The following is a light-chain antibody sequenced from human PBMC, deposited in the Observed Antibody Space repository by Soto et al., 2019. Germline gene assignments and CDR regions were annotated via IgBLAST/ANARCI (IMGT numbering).Light chain of an antibody. CDR1: QSIRTD. V-gene: IGKV3-20*01. J-gene: IGKJ4*01. Sequence: DIVMTPSPATLSVSPGERATLSCRASQSIRTDLAWYQQKSGQGPRLLIYGASSRATGIPDRFSGSGSGTDFTLTISRLEPEDFAVYYCQQYGSSSTFGGGTKVDIK. CDR3: QQYGSSST. CDR2: GAS.